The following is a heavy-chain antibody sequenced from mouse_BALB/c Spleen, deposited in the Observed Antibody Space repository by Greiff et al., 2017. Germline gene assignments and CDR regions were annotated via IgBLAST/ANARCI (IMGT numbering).Heavy chain of an antibody. J-gene: IGHJ4*01. D-gene: IGHD2-12*01. Sequence: EVQLQQSGAELVKPGASVKLSCTASGFNIKDTYMHWVKQRPEQGLEWIGRIDPANGNTKYDPKFQGKATITADTSSNTAYLQPSSLTSEDTAVYYCARYDGYAMDYWGQGTSVTVSS. CDR3: ARYDGYAMDY. CDR1: GFNIKDTY. V-gene: IGHV14-3*02. CDR2: IDPANGNT.